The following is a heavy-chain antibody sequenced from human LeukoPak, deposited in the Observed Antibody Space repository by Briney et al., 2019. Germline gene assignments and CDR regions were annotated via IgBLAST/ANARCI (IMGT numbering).Heavy chain of an antibody. CDR1: GGSISSYY. CDR3: ARVVPYYYDSSGYNDY. CDR2: IYYSGST. J-gene: IGHJ4*02. Sequence: SETLSLTCTVSGGSISSYYWSWIRQPPGKGLEWIGYIYYSGSTNYNPSLKSRVTISVDTSKNQFSLKLSSVTAADTAVYYCARVVPYYYDSSGYNDYWGQGTLVTVSS. V-gene: IGHV4-59*12. D-gene: IGHD3-22*01.